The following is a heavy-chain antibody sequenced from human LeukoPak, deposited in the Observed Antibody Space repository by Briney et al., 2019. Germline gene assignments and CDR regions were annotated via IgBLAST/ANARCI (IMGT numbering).Heavy chain of an antibody. Sequence: PGGSLRLSCAASGFTFSSYAMSWVRHAPGKGLEWVSAISGSGGSTYYADSVKGRFTISRDNSKNTLYLQMNSLRAEDTAVYYCGEVGYGLFIRDYWGQGTLVTVSS. D-gene: IGHD3-16*01. CDR1: GFTFSSYA. V-gene: IGHV3-23*01. CDR2: ISGSGGST. CDR3: GEVGYGLFIRDY. J-gene: IGHJ4*02.